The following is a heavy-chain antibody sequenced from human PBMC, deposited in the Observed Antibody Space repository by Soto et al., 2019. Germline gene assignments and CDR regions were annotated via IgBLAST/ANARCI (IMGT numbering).Heavy chain of an antibody. CDR2: IYYSGST. Sequence: SETLSLTCAVYGGSFGGYYWSWIRQPPGSGLEWIGDIYYSGSTNYNPSLESRVSISVDTSKNQFSLQLTSVTAADTAVYYCASIGDGYNTDYWGQGTLVTVSS. D-gene: IGHD3-10*01. V-gene: IGHV4-59*08. CDR1: GGSFGGYY. J-gene: IGHJ4*02. CDR3: ASIGDGYNTDY.